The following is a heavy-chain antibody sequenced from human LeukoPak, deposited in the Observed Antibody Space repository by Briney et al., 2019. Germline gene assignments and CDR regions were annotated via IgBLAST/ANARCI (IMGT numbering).Heavy chain of an antibody. D-gene: IGHD5-24*01. CDR2: ISGSGIST. CDR3: AKDQFGYNKSIDC. Sequence: GRSLRLSCAASGFTFSSYAMHWVRQAPGKGLEWVSAISGSGISTYYADSVKGRFTISRDNSKNTVYLQVNSLRVEDTAVYYCAKDQFGYNKSIDCWGQGILVTVSS. CDR1: GFTFSSYA. V-gene: IGHV3-23*01. J-gene: IGHJ4*02.